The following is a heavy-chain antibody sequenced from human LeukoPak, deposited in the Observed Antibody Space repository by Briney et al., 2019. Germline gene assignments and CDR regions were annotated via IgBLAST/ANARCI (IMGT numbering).Heavy chain of an antibody. CDR3: ARGGSGISNAFDI. Sequence: PSDTLSLTCTVSGGSISNYYWIWIRQPPAKALECIGYIYYSGSTKHNPPLKSRVTISVDTSKNQFSLKLSSVTAADTAVYYCARGGSGISNAFDIWGQGTMVTVSS. V-gene: IGHV4-59*08. CDR2: IYYSGST. D-gene: IGHD3-10*01. J-gene: IGHJ3*02. CDR1: GGSISNYY.